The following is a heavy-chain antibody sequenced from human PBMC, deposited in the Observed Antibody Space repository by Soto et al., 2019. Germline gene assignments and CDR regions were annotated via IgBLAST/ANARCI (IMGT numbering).Heavy chain of an antibody. CDR1: GFTFSSYG. V-gene: IGHV3-33*01. CDR3: ARDLRYFDIVVVPAAIRRYYYGMDV. Sequence: GGSLRLSCAASGFTFSSYGMHWVRQAPGKGLEWVAVIWYDGSNKYYADSVKGRFTISRDNSKNTLYLQMNSLRAEDTAVYYCARDLRYFDIVVVPAAIRRYYYGMDVWGQGTTVTVSS. D-gene: IGHD2-2*02. J-gene: IGHJ6*02. CDR2: IWYDGSNK.